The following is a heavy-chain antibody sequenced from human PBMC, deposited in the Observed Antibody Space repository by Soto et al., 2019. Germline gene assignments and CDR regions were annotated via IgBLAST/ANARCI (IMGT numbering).Heavy chain of an antibody. J-gene: IGHJ4*02. CDR2: ISYDGSNK. V-gene: IGHV3-30*04. CDR1: GFTFSSYA. Sequence: TGGSLRLSCAASGFTFSSYAMHWVRQAPGKGLEWVAVISYDGSNKYYADSVKGRFTISRDNSKNTLYLQMNSLRAEDTAVYYCAKDPDYYDSSGSRGYFDYWGQGTLVTVSS. CDR3: AKDPDYYDSSGSRGYFDY. D-gene: IGHD3-22*01.